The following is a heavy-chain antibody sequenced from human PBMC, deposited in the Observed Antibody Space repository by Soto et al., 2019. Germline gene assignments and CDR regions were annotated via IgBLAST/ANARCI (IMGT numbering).Heavy chain of an antibody. Sequence: EVQLLESGGGLVQPGGSLRLSCAASGFTFSSYAMSWVRQAPGKGLEWVSAISGSGGSTYYADSVKGRFTISRDNSKNTLYLQMNSLRAEDTAVYYCAKGGWVGYCSGGSCYGGYFDYWGQGTLVTVSS. D-gene: IGHD2-15*01. CDR3: AKGGWVGYCSGGSCYGGYFDY. J-gene: IGHJ4*02. CDR2: ISGSGGST. V-gene: IGHV3-23*01. CDR1: GFTFSSYA.